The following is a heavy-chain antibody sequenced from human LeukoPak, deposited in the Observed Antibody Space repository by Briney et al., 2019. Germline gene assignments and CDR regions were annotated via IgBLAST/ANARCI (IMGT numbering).Heavy chain of an antibody. J-gene: IGHJ4*02. CDR1: GFTFSSYE. Sequence: PGGSLRLSCAASGFTFSSYEMNWVRQAPGKGLEWVSYISSSGSTIYYADSVKGRFAISRDNANNSLYLQMNSLRAEDTAIYYCARDRSGSYYEWEYYFDYWGQGTLVTVSS. CDR3: ARDRSGSYYEWEYYFDY. CDR2: ISSSGSTI. V-gene: IGHV3-48*03. D-gene: IGHD1-26*01.